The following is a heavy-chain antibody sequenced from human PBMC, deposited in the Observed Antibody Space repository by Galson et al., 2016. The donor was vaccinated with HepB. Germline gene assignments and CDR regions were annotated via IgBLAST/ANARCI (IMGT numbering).Heavy chain of an antibody. Sequence: SETLSLTCTVSGGSISSYYWSWIRQPPGKGLEWIGYIYDTGSTNYNPSLKSRVTIAIEPSKNQFSLKLSSVTAADAAVYYCARDKGLPAAGMGNFDYWGQGTLVTVSS. D-gene: IGHD6-13*01. CDR1: GGSISSYY. CDR2: IYDTGST. V-gene: IGHV4-59*01. CDR3: ARDKGLPAAGMGNFDY. J-gene: IGHJ4*02.